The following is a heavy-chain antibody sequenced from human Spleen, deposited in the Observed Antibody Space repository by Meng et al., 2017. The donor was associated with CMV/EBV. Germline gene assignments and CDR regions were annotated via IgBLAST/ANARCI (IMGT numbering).Heavy chain of an antibody. CDR3: ARVKGYYYDSSGYYRRGWFDP. D-gene: IGHD3-22*01. J-gene: IGHJ5*02. CDR2: INHSGST. Sequence: FSGYDWSGIRQPQRKGLEWSGEINHSGSTNYNPSLKSRVTISVDTSKNQFSLKLSSVTAADTAVYYCARVKGYYYDSSGYYRRGWFDPWGQGTLVTVSS. CDR1: FSGYD. V-gene: IGHV4-34*01.